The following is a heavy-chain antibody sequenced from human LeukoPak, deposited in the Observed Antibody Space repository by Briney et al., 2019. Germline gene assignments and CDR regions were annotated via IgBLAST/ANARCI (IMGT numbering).Heavy chain of an antibody. J-gene: IGHJ4*02. CDR2: ISYDGSNK. D-gene: IGHD3-10*01. CDR1: GFTFSSYA. Sequence: GGSLRLSCAASGFTFSSYALHWVRQAPGKGLEWVAVISYDGSNKYYADSVKGRFTISRDNSKNTLYLQMNSLRAEDTAVYYCARAGTILWFGESGFDYWGQGTLVTVSS. V-gene: IGHV3-30-3*01. CDR3: ARAGTILWFGESGFDY.